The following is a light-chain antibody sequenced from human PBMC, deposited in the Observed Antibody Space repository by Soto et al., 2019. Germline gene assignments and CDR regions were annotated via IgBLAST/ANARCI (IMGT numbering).Light chain of an antibody. J-gene: IGLJ3*02. V-gene: IGLV2-14*01. Sequence: QSALTQPASVSGSPGQSITISCTGASSDVGDYNYVSWYQEHPGQVPKLIIFEVTIRPSGVSDRFSGSRSGNTASLTISGLQAEDEADYYCLSHTGSRTLFGGGTKVTVL. CDR3: LSHTGSRTL. CDR1: SSDVGDYNY. CDR2: EVT.